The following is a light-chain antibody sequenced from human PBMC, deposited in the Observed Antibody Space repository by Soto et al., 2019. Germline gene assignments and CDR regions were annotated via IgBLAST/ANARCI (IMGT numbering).Light chain of an antibody. CDR2: DAS. CDR1: HSIGTW. Sequence: DIQMTQSPSALSASLGDRVTITCRASHSIGTWLAWYQQRPGKAPKLLIYDASSLGSGVPSRCSGGGSGTEFTLTISSLQPDDFGTYYCHQYKSYTPYTIGQGTKVEIK. J-gene: IGKJ2*01. V-gene: IGKV1-5*01. CDR3: HQYKSYTPYT.